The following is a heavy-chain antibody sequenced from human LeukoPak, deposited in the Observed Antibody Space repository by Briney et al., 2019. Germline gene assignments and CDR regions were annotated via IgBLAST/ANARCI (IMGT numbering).Heavy chain of an antibody. Sequence: GGSLRLSCAASGFTFNIYAMSWVRQAPGKGLEWVSAISGSDGSTYYADSVKGRFTISRDNSKNTLYLQMNSLRAEDTAVYYCAKQASAADASRYNYWGLGALVTVSS. V-gene: IGHV3-23*01. D-gene: IGHD6-13*01. CDR3: AKQASAADASRYNY. CDR2: ISGSDGST. J-gene: IGHJ4*02. CDR1: GFTFNIYA.